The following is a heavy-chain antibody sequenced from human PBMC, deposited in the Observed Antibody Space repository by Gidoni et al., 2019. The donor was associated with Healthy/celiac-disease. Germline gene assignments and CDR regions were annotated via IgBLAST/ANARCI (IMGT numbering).Heavy chain of an antibody. V-gene: IGHV3-30*18. Sequence: QVQLVESGGGVVQPGRSLRFPCAASGFTFSSYGMHWVRQAPGKGLEWVAVISYDGSNKYYADSVKGRFTISRDNSKNTLYLQMNSLRAEDTAVYYCAKVVYQYGMDVWGQGTTVTVSS. CDR3: AKVVYQYGMDV. J-gene: IGHJ6*02. CDR1: GFTFSSYG. CDR2: ISYDGSNK. D-gene: IGHD2-2*01.